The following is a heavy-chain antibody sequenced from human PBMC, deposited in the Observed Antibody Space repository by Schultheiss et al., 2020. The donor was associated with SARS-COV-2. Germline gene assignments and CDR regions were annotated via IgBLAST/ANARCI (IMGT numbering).Heavy chain of an antibody. V-gene: IGHV3-23*01. CDR1: GFSFSSYA. CDR3: ARSSGSSFDY. CDR2: ISGSGGST. J-gene: IGHJ4*02. D-gene: IGHD1-26*01. Sequence: GGSLKISCAASGFSFSSYAMSWVRQAPGKGLEWVSAISGSGGSTYYADSVKGRFTISRDNSKNTLYLQMNSLRAEDTAVYYCARSSGSSFDYWGQGTLVTVSS.